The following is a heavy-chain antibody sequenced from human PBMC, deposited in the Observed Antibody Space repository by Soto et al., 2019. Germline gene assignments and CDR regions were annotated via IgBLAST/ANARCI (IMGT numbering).Heavy chain of an antibody. CDR2: IKQDGSEK. V-gene: IGHV3-7*01. CDR1: GFTFSSYW. J-gene: IGHJ4*02. D-gene: IGHD6-19*01. CDR3: ARDSHVGSGWQLTADY. Sequence: EVQLVESGGGLVQPGGSLRLSCAASGFTFSSYWMSWVRQAPGKGLEWVANIKQDGSEKYYVDSVKGRFTISRDNSKNTLYLQMNSLRAEDTAVYYCARDSHVGSGWQLTADYWGQGTLVTVSS.